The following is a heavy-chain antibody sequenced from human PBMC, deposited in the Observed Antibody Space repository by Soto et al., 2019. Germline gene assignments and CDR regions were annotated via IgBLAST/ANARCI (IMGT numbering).Heavy chain of an antibody. Sequence: GGSLRLSCAASGFTFSSYAMHWVRQAPGKGLEWVAIISYDGSNKYYADSVKGRFTISRDNSQNTLYLQMSSLRAEDTAVYYCARDRAWRFLEWSFDYWGQGTLVTVSS. D-gene: IGHD3-3*01. V-gene: IGHV3-30-3*01. J-gene: IGHJ4*02. CDR2: ISYDGSNK. CDR1: GFTFSSYA. CDR3: ARDRAWRFLEWSFDY.